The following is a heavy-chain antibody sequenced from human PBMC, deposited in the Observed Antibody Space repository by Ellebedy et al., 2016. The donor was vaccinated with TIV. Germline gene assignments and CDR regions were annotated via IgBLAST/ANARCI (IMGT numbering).Heavy chain of an antibody. CDR3: VKDQIAGDGRWVFDL. V-gene: IGHV3-23*01. Sequence: PGGSLRLSCAAPGFPFNNYAMSWVRQAPGKGLEWVSTISPTGTRTYYTNSVEGRFIISRDNSKNMLYLQMNSLRAEDTGIYYCVKDQIAGDGRWVFDLWGQGTMVTVSS. D-gene: IGHD5-24*01. CDR2: ISPTGTRT. CDR1: GFPFNNYA. J-gene: IGHJ3*01.